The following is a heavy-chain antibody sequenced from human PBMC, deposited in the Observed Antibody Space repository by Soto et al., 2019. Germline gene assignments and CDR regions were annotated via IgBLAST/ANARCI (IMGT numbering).Heavy chain of an antibody. Sequence: PSQTLSLTCAISGDSVSSNIAAWNWIRQSPSRGLEWLGRTYYRSKWYNDYAVSVKSRITINPDTSKNQFSLQLNSVTPEDTAVYYCARGTSMIVVAPFDPWGQGTLVTVSS. CDR3: ARGTSMIVVAPFDP. V-gene: IGHV6-1*01. CDR2: TYYRSKWYN. J-gene: IGHJ5*02. D-gene: IGHD3-22*01. CDR1: GDSVSSNIAA.